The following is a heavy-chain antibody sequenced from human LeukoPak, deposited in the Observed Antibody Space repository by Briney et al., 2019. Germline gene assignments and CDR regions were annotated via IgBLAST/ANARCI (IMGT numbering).Heavy chain of an antibody. CDR1: GFTLSSYS. J-gene: IGHJ6*04. Sequence: GGSLRLSCAASGFTLSSYSMNWVRQAQGKGLEGVSYINSGSNTVYYADSVKGRFTITRDNAKDSLYLQMNSLGVEDTAVYYCARKGQMDVWGKGTTVTVSS. CDR3: ARKGQMDV. V-gene: IGHV3-48*04. CDR2: INSGSNTV.